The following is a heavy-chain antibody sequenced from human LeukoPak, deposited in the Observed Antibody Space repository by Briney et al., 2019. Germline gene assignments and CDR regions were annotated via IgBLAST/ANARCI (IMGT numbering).Heavy chain of an antibody. J-gene: IGHJ4*02. V-gene: IGHV1-8*03. CDR3: AREDNIEGTTIPHGY. Sequence: EASVKVSCKASGYTFTSYGINWVRQATGQGLEWMGWMNPNSGNTGYAQKFQGRVTITRNTSISTAYMELSSLRSEDTAVYYCAREDNIEGTTIPHGYWGQGTLVTVSS. CDR1: GYTFTSYG. D-gene: IGHD1-26*01. CDR2: MNPNSGNT.